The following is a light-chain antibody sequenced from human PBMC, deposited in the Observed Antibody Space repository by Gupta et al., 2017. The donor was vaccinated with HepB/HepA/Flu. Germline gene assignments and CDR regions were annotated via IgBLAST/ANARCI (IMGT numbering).Light chain of an antibody. J-gene: IGLJ2*01. Sequence: QSALTQPASVSGSPGQSITISCTATSSDVGDYKYVSWYQQHPGKAPKLLIFDVSSRPSGVSNRFSGSKSGNTASLTISGLQAEDEADYYCSSFTDTSTIVVFGGGTKVTVL. CDR1: SSDVGDYKY. CDR2: DVS. CDR3: SSFTDTSTIVV. V-gene: IGLV2-14*03.